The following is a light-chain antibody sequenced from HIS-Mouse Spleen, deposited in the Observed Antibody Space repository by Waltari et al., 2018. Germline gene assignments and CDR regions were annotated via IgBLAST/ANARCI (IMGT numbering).Light chain of an antibody. J-gene: IGLJ2*01. Sequence: QSVLTQPPSASGTPGQGVTIPCSGSSSNIGSNSVDWYQQLPGTAPKLLIYRNNQRPSGVPDRFSGSKSGTSASLAISGLRSEDEADYYCAAWDDSLSGVVFGGGTKLTVL. V-gene: IGLV1-47*01. CDR2: RNN. CDR1: SSNIGSNS. CDR3: AAWDDSLSGVV.